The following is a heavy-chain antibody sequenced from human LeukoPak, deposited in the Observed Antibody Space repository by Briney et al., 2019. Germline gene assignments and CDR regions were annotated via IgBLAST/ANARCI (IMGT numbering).Heavy chain of an antibody. V-gene: IGHV1-8*01. CDR3: ARQEARVVPAAEPYNWFDP. CDR1: GYTFTSYD. CDR2: MNPNSGNT. Sequence: ASVKVSCKASGYTFTSYDINWVRQATGQGLEWMGWMNPNSGNTGYAQKFQGRVTMTRNTSISTAYMELSRLRSDDTAVYYCARQEARVVPAAEPYNWFDPWGQGTLVTVSS. J-gene: IGHJ5*02. D-gene: IGHD2-2*01.